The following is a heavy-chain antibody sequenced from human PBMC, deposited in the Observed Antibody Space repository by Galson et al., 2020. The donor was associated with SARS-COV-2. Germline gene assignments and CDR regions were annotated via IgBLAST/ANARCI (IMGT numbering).Heavy chain of an antibody. V-gene: IGHV4-30-4*08. J-gene: IGHJ4*02. CDR2: IYYSGST. Sequence: TLSLTCTVSGGSITSSDYYWSWIRQPPGKGLEWIGYIYYSGSTYYNPSPKSRVTISVHTSKNQFSLILSSVTAAESAVYYCVRRAPRGYRPLVDYWGQGTLATVSS. CDR3: VRRAPRGYRPLVDY. CDR1: GGSITSSDYY. D-gene: IGHD3-22*01.